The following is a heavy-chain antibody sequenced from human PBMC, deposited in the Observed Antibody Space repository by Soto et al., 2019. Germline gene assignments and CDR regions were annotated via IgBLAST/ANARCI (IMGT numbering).Heavy chain of an antibody. CDR3: ARTSVNWGSRGLVDY. V-gene: IGHV2-5*02. D-gene: IGHD7-27*01. CDR1: GFSLSTSGVG. J-gene: IGHJ4*02. CDR2: LYWDDDK. Sequence: QITLKESGPTLVKPTQTLTLTCTFSGFSLSTSGVGVGWIRQPPGKALEWLAFLYWDDDKRYSPSLKSRLTIPKDLSKNQVLLTMTNMDPVDTATYYCARTSVNWGSRGLVDYWGQGTLVTVAS.